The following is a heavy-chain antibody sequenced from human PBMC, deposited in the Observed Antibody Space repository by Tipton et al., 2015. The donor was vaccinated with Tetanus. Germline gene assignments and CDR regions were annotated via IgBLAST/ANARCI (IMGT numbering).Heavy chain of an antibody. J-gene: IGHJ4*02. V-gene: IGHV3-66*03. CDR2: IYSCGST. CDR3: ARGWHSDPEGHCSGGTPLDY. D-gene: IGHD2-15*01. Sequence: QLVQSGGGLIQPGGSLRLSCAASGFTVSSNYMSWVRQAPGKGLEWVSVIYSCGSTYYADSVKGRFTISRDNSKNTLYLQMNSLRAEDTAVYYCARGWHSDPEGHCSGGTPLDYWGQGTLVTVSS. CDR1: GFTVSSNY.